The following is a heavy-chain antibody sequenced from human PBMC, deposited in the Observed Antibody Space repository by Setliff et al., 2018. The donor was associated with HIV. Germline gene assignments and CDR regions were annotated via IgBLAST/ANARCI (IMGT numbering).Heavy chain of an antibody. Sequence: PSETLSLTCTVYGASISNSNSYWGWIRQPPGKRLEWLGEIYHSGSTNYNPSLKSRVTISVDTSKNQFSLNLTSVTAADTAMYFCARVGGKGYSNFLDSWGQGALVTVSS. CDR3: ARVGGKGYSNFLDS. V-gene: IGHV4-39*07. J-gene: IGHJ4*02. CDR1: GASISNSNSY. D-gene: IGHD4-4*01. CDR2: IYHSGST.